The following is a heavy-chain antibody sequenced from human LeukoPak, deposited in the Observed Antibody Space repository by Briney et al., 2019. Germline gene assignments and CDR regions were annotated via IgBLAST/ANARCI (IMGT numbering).Heavy chain of an antibody. V-gene: IGHV3-23*01. Sequence: PGGSLRLSCAASGFTFSSYAMSWVRQAPGKGLEWVSAISGSGGSTYYADSVKGRFTISRDNSKNTLYLQMNSLTAEDTAVYFCAGRHSISWFFDNWGQGTLVTVSS. CDR3: AGRHSISWFFDN. D-gene: IGHD6-13*01. CDR1: GFTFSSYA. J-gene: IGHJ4*02. CDR2: ISGSGGST.